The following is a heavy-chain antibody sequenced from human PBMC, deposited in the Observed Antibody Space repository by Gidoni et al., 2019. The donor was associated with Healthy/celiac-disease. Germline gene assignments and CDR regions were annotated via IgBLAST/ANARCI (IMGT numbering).Heavy chain of an antibody. Sequence: EVQLVESGGGSVTPGGSLRLSCAASGFTFSSYWMHWVRQAPGKGLGWVSRINSDGSSTSYADSVKGRFTISRDNAKNTLYLQMNSLRAEDTAVYYCARGGFGVVVSFDLWGRGTLVTVSS. CDR2: INSDGSST. V-gene: IGHV3-74*01. D-gene: IGHD3-3*01. CDR1: GFTFSSYW. J-gene: IGHJ2*01. CDR3: ARGGFGVVVSFDL.